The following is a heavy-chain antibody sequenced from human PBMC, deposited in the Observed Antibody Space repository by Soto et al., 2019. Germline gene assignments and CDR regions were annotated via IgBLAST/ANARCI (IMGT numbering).Heavy chain of an antibody. V-gene: IGHV3-21*01. J-gene: IGHJ6*02. D-gene: IGHD7-27*01. Sequence: GGSLRLSCAASGFTFSSYSMNWVRQAPGKGLEWVSSISNSSSYIYYADSVKGRFTISRDNAKNSLYLQMNSLRAEDTAVYYWASGTLSTGEGNGVWGQGTTVTVSS. CDR2: ISNSSSYI. CDR3: ASGTLSTGEGNGV. CDR1: GFTFSSYS.